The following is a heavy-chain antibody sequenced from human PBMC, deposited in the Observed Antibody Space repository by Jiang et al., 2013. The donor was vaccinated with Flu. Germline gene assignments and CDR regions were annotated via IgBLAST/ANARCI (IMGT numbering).Heavy chain of an antibody. V-gene: IGHV3-74*01. CDR1: GFTFSSYW. CDR2: INSDGSGT. J-gene: IGHJ2*01. Sequence: VQLVESGGGLVQPGGSLRLSCAASGFTFSSYWMHWVRQAPGKGLVWVSRINSDGSGTTYADSVKGRFTISRDNAKNTLYLRMNSLRAEDTAVYYCTRGNRGSRYFDLWGRGTLVTVSS. D-gene: IGHD2/OR15-2a*01. CDR3: TRGNRGSRYFDL.